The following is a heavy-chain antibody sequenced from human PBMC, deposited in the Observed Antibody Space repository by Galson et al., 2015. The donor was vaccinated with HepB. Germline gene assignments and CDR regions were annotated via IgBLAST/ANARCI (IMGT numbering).Heavy chain of an antibody. J-gene: IGHJ4*02. CDR2: ISNSGTTI. Sequence: SLRLSCAASGFTFSSYTMNWVRQPPGKGLEWVSYISNSGTTIYYADSVKGRFTISRDNAKNSLYLDMNSLRDEDTAVYYCARQRQVDYWDQGTLVTVSS. CDR1: GFTFSSYT. D-gene: IGHD6-25*01. CDR3: ARQRQVDY. V-gene: IGHV3-48*02.